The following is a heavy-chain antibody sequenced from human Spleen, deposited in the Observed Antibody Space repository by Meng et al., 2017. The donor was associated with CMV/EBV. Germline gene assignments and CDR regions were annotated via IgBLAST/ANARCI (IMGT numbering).Heavy chain of an antibody. CDR2: INHSGST. Sequence: QVQLQQWGAGLLKPSETLSLTFAVYGWSFSGYYWSWIRQPPGKGLEWIGEINHSGSTNYNPSLKSRVTISVDTSKNQFSLKLSSVTAADTAVYYCATGTTGFISYWGQGTLVTVSS. V-gene: IGHV4-34*01. J-gene: IGHJ4*02. CDR3: ATGTTGFISY. CDR1: GWSFSGYY. D-gene: IGHD3-10*01.